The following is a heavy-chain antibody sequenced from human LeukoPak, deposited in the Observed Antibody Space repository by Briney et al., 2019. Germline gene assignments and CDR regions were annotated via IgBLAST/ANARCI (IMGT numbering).Heavy chain of an antibody. D-gene: IGHD1-26*01. CDR1: GDGVSSNSAA. CDR2: TYYRSEWYN. V-gene: IGHV6-1*01. J-gene: IGHJ4*02. Sequence: SQTLSLTCAISGDGVSSNSAAWNWIRQSPSRGLEWLGRTYYRSEWYNDYAVSVKSRITINPDTSKNQFSLHLNSVTPEDTAVYYCARAGVGATRYYDYWGQGTLVTVSS. CDR3: ARAGVGATRYYDY.